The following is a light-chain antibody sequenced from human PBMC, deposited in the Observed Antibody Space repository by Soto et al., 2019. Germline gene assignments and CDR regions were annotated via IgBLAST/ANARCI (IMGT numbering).Light chain of an antibody. CDR2: DTS. Sequence: DIQMTQSPSSLSASVGDRVTITCQASHDITKYLNWYQQKPGKAPKLLIYDTSNLETEVPFRFSARGSGTNFTPTISSLRPEDFATYYCQYDANFPPMFTFGPGTKLEMK. CDR3: QYDANFPPMFT. V-gene: IGKV1-33*01. J-gene: IGKJ2*01. CDR1: HDITKY.